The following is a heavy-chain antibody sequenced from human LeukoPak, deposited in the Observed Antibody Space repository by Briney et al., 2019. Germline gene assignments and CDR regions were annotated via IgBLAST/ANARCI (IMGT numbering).Heavy chain of an antibody. J-gene: IGHJ5*02. V-gene: IGHV1-18*04. CDR1: GHTFTGDY. CDR2: ISAYNGNT. Sequence: ASVKVSCKASGHTFTGDYMHWVRQAPGQGLEWMGWISAYNGNTNYAQKLQGRVTMTTDTSTSTAYMELRSLRSDDTAVYYCAREGSNWFDPWGQGTLVTVSS. D-gene: IGHD3-10*01. CDR3: AREGSNWFDP.